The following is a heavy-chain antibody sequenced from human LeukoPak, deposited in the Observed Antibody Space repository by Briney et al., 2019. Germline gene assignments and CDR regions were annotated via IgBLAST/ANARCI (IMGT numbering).Heavy chain of an antibody. CDR2: MNPNSGNT. Sequence: ASVKVSCKASGYTFTGYYMHWVRQAPRQGLEWMGWMNPNSGNTGYAQKFQGRVTITRNTSISTAYMELSSLRSEDTAVYYCARGGPSYSSSWSFDYWGQGTLVTVSS. J-gene: IGHJ4*02. CDR1: GYTFTGYY. V-gene: IGHV1-8*03. D-gene: IGHD6-13*01. CDR3: ARGGPSYSSSWSFDY.